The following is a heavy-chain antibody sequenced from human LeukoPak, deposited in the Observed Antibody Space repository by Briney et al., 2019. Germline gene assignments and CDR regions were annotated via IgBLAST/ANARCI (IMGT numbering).Heavy chain of an antibody. CDR1: GFTFSNYA. CDR3: AKYPHCSGGSCYSVTPTYYYYMDV. D-gene: IGHD2-15*01. V-gene: IGHV3-23*01. Sequence: PGGSLRLSCAASGFTFSNYAMSWVRQAPGKGLEWGSAISGSGGSTYYADSVKGRFTISRDNSKNTLYLQMNSLRAEDTAVYYCAKYPHCSGGSCYSVTPTYYYYMDVWGKGTTVTVSS. J-gene: IGHJ6*03. CDR2: ISGSGGST.